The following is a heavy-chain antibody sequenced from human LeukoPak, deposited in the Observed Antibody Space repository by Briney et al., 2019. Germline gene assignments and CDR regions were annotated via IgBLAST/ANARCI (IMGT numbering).Heavy chain of an antibody. J-gene: IGHJ4*02. CDR2: INPNSGGT. D-gene: IGHD1/OR15-1a*01. CDR1: GYTLTELS. Sequence: ASVKVSCKVSGYTLTELSMHWVRQAPGQGLEWMGWINPNSGGTNYAQKFQGRVTMTRDTSISTAYMELSRLRSDDTAVYYCARDPRRWNIDYWGQGTLVTVSS. V-gene: IGHV1-2*02. CDR3: ARDPRRWNIDY.